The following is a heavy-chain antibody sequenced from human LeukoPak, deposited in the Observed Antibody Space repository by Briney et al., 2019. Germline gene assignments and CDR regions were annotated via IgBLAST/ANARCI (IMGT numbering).Heavy chain of an antibody. CDR3: AIGIQLPD. Sequence: GGSLRLSRAASGFTFSNYWMTWVRQAPGQGLEWVANIKQDGSEKNYVDSVKGRFSISRDNANNSLFLQMNSLRLEDTAVYYCAIGIQLPDWGQGTLVIVSS. J-gene: IGHJ4*02. D-gene: IGHD1-1*01. V-gene: IGHV3-7*01. CDR1: GFTFSNYW. CDR2: IKQDGSEK.